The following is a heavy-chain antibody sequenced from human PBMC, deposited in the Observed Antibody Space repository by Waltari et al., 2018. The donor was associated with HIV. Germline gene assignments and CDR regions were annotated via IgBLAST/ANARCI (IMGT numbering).Heavy chain of an antibody. Sequence: QMQLHQWGAGLLKPSETLSLTCASYGGSFGGSYWSWIRQTPGKGLEWIGEINHSGSTNYSPSLKSRVTLSIDTSMNQFSLKLRSVTAADTAVYYCARGLSIAVALINESWGQGTLVTVSS. V-gene: IGHV4-34*01. J-gene: IGHJ5*02. CDR1: GGSFGGSY. CDR3: ARGLSIAVALINES. CDR2: INHSGST. D-gene: IGHD6-19*01.